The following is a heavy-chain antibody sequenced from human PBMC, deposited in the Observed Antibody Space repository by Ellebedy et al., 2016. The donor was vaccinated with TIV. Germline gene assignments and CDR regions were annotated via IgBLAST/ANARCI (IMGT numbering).Heavy chain of an antibody. V-gene: IGHV4-39*01. CDR2: VYFIVST. CDR1: GGSITSGSYY. CDR3: VRHPTLGTLDY. D-gene: IGHD3-16*01. J-gene: IGHJ4*02. Sequence: MPGGSLRLSCTVSGGSITSGSYYWAWIRQPPGKGLEWVGNVYFIVSTNYNPSLKSRVTISVDTSKNQFSLKLTSVTAADTAVYYCVRHPTLGTLDYWGQGAQVTVSS.